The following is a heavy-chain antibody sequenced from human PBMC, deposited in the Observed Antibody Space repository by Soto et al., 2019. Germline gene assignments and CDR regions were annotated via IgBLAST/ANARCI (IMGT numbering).Heavy chain of an antibody. V-gene: IGHV4-31*03. D-gene: IGHD5-18*01. CDR2: IYYSGST. CDR3: ARGAMATNIDDY. J-gene: IGHJ4*02. CDR1: GGSISSGGYY. Sequence: SETLSLTCTVSGGSISSGGYYWSWIRQHPGKGLEWIGYIYYSGSTYYNPSLKSRVTISVDTSKNQFSLKLSSVTAADTAVYYCARGAMATNIDDYWGQGTLVTVSS.